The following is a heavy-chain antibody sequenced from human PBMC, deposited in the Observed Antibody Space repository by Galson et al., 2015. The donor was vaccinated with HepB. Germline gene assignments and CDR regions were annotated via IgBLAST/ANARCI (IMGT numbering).Heavy chain of an antibody. V-gene: IGHV4-31*03. CDR2: VHYSGYT. D-gene: IGHD1-1*01. CDR3: ATSPERSAFDI. Sequence: LSLTCTVSGGSVSNDAYYWTWIRQHPGKGLEWIGDVHYSGYTYYNPSLKSRVSMSVDMSKNQFSLHLSSVTAADTAVYYCATSPERSAFDIWGQGTMVTVSS. CDR1: GGSVSNDAYY. J-gene: IGHJ3*02.